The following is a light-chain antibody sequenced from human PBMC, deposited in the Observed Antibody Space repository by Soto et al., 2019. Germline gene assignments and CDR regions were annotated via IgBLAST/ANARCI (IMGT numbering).Light chain of an antibody. CDR3: QHDYIKYT. Sequence: PGDRVTLSCRASQSVSSSYLTWYQQKPGQAPRLLIYGASTRATSIPARFSGSGSGTDFTLTISSPQPEDFGVYYCQHDYIKYTFGQGTKLEIK. V-gene: IGKV3D-7*01. CDR2: GAS. J-gene: IGKJ2*01. CDR1: QSVSSSY.